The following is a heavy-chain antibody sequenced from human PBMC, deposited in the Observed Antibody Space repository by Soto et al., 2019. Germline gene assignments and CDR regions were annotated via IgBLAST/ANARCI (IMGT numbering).Heavy chain of an antibody. CDR1: GGSIRSGGYY. D-gene: IGHD5-18*01. V-gene: IGHV4-31*03. Sequence: QVQLQESGPGLVKPSQTLSLTCTVSGGSIRSGGYYWSWVRQNPRKGLEWIGNIYYSGYTYYNPSLKRRLTISVDTSKNQFSLNLSSVTAADTAVYYCARDRLMATAGTARHYFGLDVWCQGTTVTVSS. J-gene: IGHJ6*02. CDR2: IYYSGYT. CDR3: ARDRLMATAGTARHYFGLDV.